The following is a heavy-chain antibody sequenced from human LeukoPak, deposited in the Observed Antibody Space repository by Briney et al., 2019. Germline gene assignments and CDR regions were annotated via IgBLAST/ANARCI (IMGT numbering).Heavy chain of an antibody. Sequence: GGSLRLSCAASGFTFSSYAVSWVRQAPGKGLEWVSAISGSGGDTYYADSVKGRFTISRDNSKNTLYLQMNSLRAEDTAVYYCAKDGSCTNNIGQGDFDYGAQGPLFTVSS. V-gene: IGHV3-23*01. CDR3: AKDGSCTNNIGQGDFDY. CDR1: GFTFSSYA. CDR2: ISGSGGDT. J-gene: IGHJ4*02. D-gene: IGHD2-8*01.